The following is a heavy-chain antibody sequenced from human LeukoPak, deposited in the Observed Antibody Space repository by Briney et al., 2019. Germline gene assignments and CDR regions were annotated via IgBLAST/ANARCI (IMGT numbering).Heavy chain of an antibody. Sequence: GASVKVSCKASGYTFTSYDINWVRQATGQGLEWMGWMNPNSGNTGYAQKFQGRVTMTRDTSTSTVYMELSSLRSEDTAVYYCARAGDTVNPTLGGYWGQGTLVTVSS. CDR2: MNPNSGNT. J-gene: IGHJ4*02. V-gene: IGHV1-8*01. CDR3: ARAGDTVNPTLGGY. D-gene: IGHD4-17*01. CDR1: GYTFTSYD.